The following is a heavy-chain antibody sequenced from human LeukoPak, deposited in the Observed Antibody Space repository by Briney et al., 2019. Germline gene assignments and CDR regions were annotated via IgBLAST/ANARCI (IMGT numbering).Heavy chain of an antibody. CDR2: ISSSSSYI. J-gene: IGHJ3*02. V-gene: IGHV3-21*06. D-gene: IGHD3-9*01. CDR3: ARDTYDILSGYYKWSFDI. CDR1: GFTFSSYT. Sequence: GGSLRLSCAASGFTFSSYTMNWVRQAPGKGLEWVSSISSSSSYIDYAVSVKGRFTISRDNAKNSLYLQMNSLRAEDTAVYYCARDTYDILSGYYKWSFDIWGQGTMVTVSS.